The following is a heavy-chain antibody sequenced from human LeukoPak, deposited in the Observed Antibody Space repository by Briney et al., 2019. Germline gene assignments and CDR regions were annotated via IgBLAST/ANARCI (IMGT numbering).Heavy chain of an antibody. CDR2: INHSGRT. CDR3: ASRAHLKTIDFWSGYRDY. Sequence: PSETLSLTCAVYGESYSGHYWSWIRQPPGEGLEWIGEINHSGRTSYNPSLKSRVTISVDTSKNQFSLKLSSVTAADTAVYYCASRAHLKTIDFWSGYRDYWGQGTLVTVSS. CDR1: GESYSGHY. D-gene: IGHD3-3*01. V-gene: IGHV4-34*01. J-gene: IGHJ4*02.